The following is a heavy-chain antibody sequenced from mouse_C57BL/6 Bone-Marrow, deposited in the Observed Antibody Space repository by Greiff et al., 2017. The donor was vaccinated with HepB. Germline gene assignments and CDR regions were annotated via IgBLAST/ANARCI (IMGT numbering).Heavy chain of an antibody. CDR3: AREDSSGYPFAY. D-gene: IGHD3-2*02. J-gene: IGHJ3*01. V-gene: IGHV1-81*01. CDR1: GYTFTSYG. CDR2: IYPRSGNT. Sequence: VQLQQSGAELARPGASVKLSCKASGYTFTSYGISWVKQRTGQGLEWIGEIYPRSGNTYYNEKFKGKATLTADKSSSTAYMQLNSLTSEDSAVYFCAREDSSGYPFAYWGQGTLVTVSA.